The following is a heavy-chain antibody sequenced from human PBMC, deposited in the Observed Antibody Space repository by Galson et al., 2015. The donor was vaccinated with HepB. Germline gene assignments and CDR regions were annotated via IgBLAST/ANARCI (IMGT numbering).Heavy chain of an antibody. CDR3: ARGDGGHSYGYIDY. J-gene: IGHJ4*02. D-gene: IGHD5-18*01. CDR1: GYY. CDR2: IYYSGST. V-gene: IGHV4-31*02. Sequence: GYYWSWIRQHPGKGLEWIGYIYYSGSTYYNPSLKSRVTISVDTSKNQFSLKLSSVTAADTAVYYCARGDGGHSYGYIDYWGQGTLVTVSS.